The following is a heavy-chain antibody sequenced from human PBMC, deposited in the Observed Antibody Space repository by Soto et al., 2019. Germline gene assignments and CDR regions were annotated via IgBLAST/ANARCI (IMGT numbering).Heavy chain of an antibody. CDR1: GFTFNNAW. CDR3: TTGSVFGVVTHGEDY. D-gene: IGHD3-3*01. Sequence: GGSLRLSCAASGFTFNNAWMSWVRQAPGKGLEWDGRIKSQPDGGTADHAATVKGRFTISRDDSKHTLYLQMSSLKIEDTAIYYCTTGSVFGVVTHGEDYRGQGSLVTVSS. V-gene: IGHV3-15*01. CDR2: IKSQPDGGTA. J-gene: IGHJ4*02.